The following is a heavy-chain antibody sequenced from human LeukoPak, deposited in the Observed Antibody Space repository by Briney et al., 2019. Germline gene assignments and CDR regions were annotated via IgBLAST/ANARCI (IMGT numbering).Heavy chain of an antibody. CDR3: ARVGCTGGSCLAYNYYAMDV. V-gene: IGHV3-33*01. D-gene: IGHD2-15*01. Sequence: GGSLRLSCAASGFTFNTYGMNWVRQAPGKGLEWVAIIWYDGSDKYYAESVKGRFTISRDNSKNALYLQVNSLRAEDTAVYYCARVGCTGGSCLAYNYYAMDVWGQGTTVTVSS. J-gene: IGHJ6*02. CDR2: IWYDGSDK. CDR1: GFTFNTYG.